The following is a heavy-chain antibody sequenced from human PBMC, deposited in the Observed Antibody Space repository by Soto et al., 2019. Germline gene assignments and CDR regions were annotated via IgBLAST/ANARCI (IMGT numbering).Heavy chain of an antibody. J-gene: IGHJ4*02. CDR1: GGSISGYY. CDR3: ARASSTGWYSDL. Sequence: SETLSLTCTVSGGSISGYYWSWIRQPPGKGLEWIGYIYYSGSTDYNPSLKSRVTISVDTSKNQFSLKVISVTAADTAVYYCARASSTGWYSDLWGQGTLVTVSS. D-gene: IGHD6-19*01. CDR2: IYYSGST. V-gene: IGHV4-59*01.